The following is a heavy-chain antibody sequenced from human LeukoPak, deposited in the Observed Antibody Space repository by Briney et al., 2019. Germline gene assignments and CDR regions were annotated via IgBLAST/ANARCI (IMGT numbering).Heavy chain of an antibody. CDR2: ISYGGST. V-gene: IGHV4-39*01. J-gene: IGHJ4*02. Sequence: SETLSLTCTVSGVSIITTSYDWGWIRQPPGKGREWIGSISYGGSTDYNPSLKSRVTLSLDASKNQFSLRVSSVTAADTAVYYCARHFDNWGQGTLVTVSS. CDR3: ARHFDN. CDR1: GVSIITTSYD.